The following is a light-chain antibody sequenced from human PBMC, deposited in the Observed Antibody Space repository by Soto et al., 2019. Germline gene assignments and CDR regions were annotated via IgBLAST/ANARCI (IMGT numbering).Light chain of an antibody. CDR2: GAS. J-gene: IGKJ1*01. V-gene: IGKV3-11*01. CDR3: QQRSNSWT. Sequence: EFGLTQSPCTLSLSPGERATLSCRASQSVSSNLAWYQQKPGQAPRLLIYGASSRATGIPARFSGSASGTDFTLTISSLEPEDFAVYYCQQRSNSWTFGQGTKVDIK. CDR1: QSVSSN.